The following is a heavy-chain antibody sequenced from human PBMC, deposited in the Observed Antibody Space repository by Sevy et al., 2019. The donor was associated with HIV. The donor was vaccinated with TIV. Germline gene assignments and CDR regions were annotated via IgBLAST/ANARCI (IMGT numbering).Heavy chain of an antibody. J-gene: IGHJ4*02. CDR1: GGSISSSSYY. CDR2: IYYSGST. CDR3: ARHAPYSSSSEGGDYFDY. D-gene: IGHD6-6*01. Sequence: SETLSLTCTVSGGSISSSSYYWGWIRQPPGKGLEWIRSIYYSGSTYYNPSLKSRVTISVDTSKNQFSLKLSSVTAADTAVYYCARHAPYSSSSEGGDYFDYWGQGTLVTVSS. V-gene: IGHV4-39*01.